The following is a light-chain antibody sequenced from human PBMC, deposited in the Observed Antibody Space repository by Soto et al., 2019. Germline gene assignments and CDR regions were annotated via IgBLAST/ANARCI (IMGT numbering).Light chain of an antibody. CDR3: QQSYSTPPLT. CDR2: AAS. J-gene: IGKJ4*01. CDR1: QGIKSY. V-gene: IGKV1-39*01. Sequence: SVSASVGDTVTITCRASQGIKSYLNWYQQKPGKVPKLLIYAASSLQSGVPSRFSGSGSGTDFTLTISSLQPEDYATYYCQQSYSTPPLTFGGGTKVDIK.